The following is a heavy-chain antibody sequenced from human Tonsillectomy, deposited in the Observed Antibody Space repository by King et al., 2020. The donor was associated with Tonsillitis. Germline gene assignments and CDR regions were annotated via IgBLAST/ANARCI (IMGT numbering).Heavy chain of an antibody. J-gene: IGHJ3*02. CDR3: ARGSSGDRAFDI. CDR2: IYSSGST. CDR1: GGSISNYY. V-gene: IGHV4-4*07. D-gene: IGHD3-22*01. Sequence: QLQESGPGLVKPSETLPLTCTVSGGSISNYYWSWIRQPAGKGLEWIGRIYSSGSTNYNPSLKSRVTMTIDTSKNLFSLTLSSVTAADTAVYYCARGSSGDRAFDIWGQGTMVTVSS.